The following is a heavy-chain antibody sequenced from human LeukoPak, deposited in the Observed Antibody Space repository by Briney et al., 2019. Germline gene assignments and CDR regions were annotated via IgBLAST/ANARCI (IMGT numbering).Heavy chain of an antibody. CDR1: GFTFSSCA. V-gene: IGHV3-30*04. J-gene: IGHJ4*02. CDR2: ISYDGSNK. Sequence: QPGRSLRLSCAASGFTFSSCAMHWVRQAPGKGLEWVAVISYDGSNKYYADSVKGRFTISRDNSKNTLYLQMNSLRAEDTAVYYCARSHGDYGYFDYWGQGTLVTVSS. CDR3: ARSHGDYGYFDY. D-gene: IGHD4-17*01.